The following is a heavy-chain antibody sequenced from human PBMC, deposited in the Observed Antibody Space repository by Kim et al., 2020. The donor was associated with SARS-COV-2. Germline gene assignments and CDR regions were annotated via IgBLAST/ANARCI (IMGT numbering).Heavy chain of an antibody. CDR3: ARDLGSGYYGSGSHLNWFDP. Sequence: LSLTCAASGFTFSSYSMNWVRQAPGKGLEWVSSISSSSSYIYYADSVKGRFTISRDNAKNSLYLQMNSLRAEDTAVYYCARDLGSGYYGSGSHLNWFDPWGQGTLVTVSS. D-gene: IGHD3-10*01. V-gene: IGHV3-21*01. J-gene: IGHJ5*02. CDR2: ISSSSSYI. CDR1: GFTFSSYS.